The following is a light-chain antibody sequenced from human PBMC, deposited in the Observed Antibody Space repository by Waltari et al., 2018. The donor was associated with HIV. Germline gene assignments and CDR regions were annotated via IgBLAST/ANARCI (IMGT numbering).Light chain of an antibody. Sequence: PASVSGSPGERATLSCRASQTVSSNLAWYQQKPGQAPRLLIHGASSRATGVPARFSGSGSGTEFTLTISSLQSEDFAVYYCQQYYKWPRTFGQGTKVEIK. CDR2: GAS. CDR3: QQYYKWPRT. CDR1: QTVSSN. V-gene: IGKV3-15*01. J-gene: IGKJ1*01.